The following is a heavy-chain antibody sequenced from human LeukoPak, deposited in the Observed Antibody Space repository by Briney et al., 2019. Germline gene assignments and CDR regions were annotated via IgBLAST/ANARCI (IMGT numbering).Heavy chain of an antibody. CDR3: ARGPPGPYVDTAMAPFDY. D-gene: IGHD5-18*01. V-gene: IGHV4-61*01. Sequence: SETLSLTCTVSGGSVNSGSYYWSWIRQPPGKGLEWIGYIYYSGSTNYNPSLKSRVTISVDTSKNQFSLKLSSVTAADTAVYYCARGPPGPYVDTAMAPFDYWGQGTLVTVSS. J-gene: IGHJ4*02. CDR2: IYYSGST. CDR1: GGSVNSGSYY.